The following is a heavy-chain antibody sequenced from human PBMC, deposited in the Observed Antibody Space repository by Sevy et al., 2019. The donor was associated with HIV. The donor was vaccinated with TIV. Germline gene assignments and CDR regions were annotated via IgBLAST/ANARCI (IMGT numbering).Heavy chain of an antibody. CDR1: GFTFSSYA. J-gene: IGHJ6*02. CDR2: ISYDGSNK. V-gene: IGHV3-30-3*01. Sequence: GGSLRLSCAASGFTFSSYAMHWVRQAPGKGLEWVAVISYDGSNKYYADSVKGRFTISRDNSKNTLYLQMNSLRAEDTAVYYSARTYYYDSSGYHARNYYYYGMDVWGQGTTVTVSS. D-gene: IGHD3-22*01. CDR3: ARTYYYDSSGYHARNYYYYGMDV.